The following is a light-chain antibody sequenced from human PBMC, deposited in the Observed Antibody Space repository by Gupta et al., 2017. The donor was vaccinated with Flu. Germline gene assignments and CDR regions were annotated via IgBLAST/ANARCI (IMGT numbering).Light chain of an antibody. CDR3: QQYYSYST. CDR2: MSS. Sequence: VADRFTITCRASQSISTWFVWYQQKPEKAPKLLFYMSSSVQSGVPSRFSGSGSGTFFTVSISSLHPDDCATYCCQQYYSYSTFGQGTKVEVK. V-gene: IGKV1-5*03. CDR1: QSISTW. J-gene: IGKJ1*01.